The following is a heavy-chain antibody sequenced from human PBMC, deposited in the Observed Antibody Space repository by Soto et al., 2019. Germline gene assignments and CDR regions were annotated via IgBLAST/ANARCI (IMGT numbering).Heavy chain of an antibody. CDR2: INPSGGST. CDR3: ARHFLTYYYDSSEPYDAFDI. V-gene: IGHV1-46*01. Sequence: ASVKVSCKASGYTFTSYYMHWVRQAPGQGLEWMGIINPSGGSTSYAQRFQGRATMTRDTSTSTVYMELSSLRSEDTAVYYCARHFLTYYYDSSEPYDAFDIWGQGTMVTVSS. D-gene: IGHD3-22*01. CDR1: GYTFTSYY. J-gene: IGHJ3*02.